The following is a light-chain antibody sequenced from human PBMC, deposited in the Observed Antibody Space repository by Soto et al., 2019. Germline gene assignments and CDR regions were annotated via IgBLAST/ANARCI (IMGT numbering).Light chain of an antibody. V-gene: IGKV3-20*01. Sequence: EVVLTQSPGTLSLSPGEGATLSCRASQSVSSNSLAWYQQKPDQAPRLLLYGTSVRDTGIPDRFIGSGSDTDFTLTISRLEPEDAAVYYCQQYETPPLTFGGGTKVDIK. J-gene: IGKJ4*01. CDR1: QSVSSNS. CDR3: QQYETPPLT. CDR2: GTS.